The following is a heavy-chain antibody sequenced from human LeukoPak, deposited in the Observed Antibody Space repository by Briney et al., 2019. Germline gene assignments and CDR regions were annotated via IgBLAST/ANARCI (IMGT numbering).Heavy chain of an antibody. CDR1: GFTFSNYA. D-gene: IGHD2-21*01. J-gene: IGHJ4*02. CDR3: VKEVPTYGYFDY. V-gene: IGHV3-23*01. CDR2: LNGGRT. Sequence: GGSLRLSCVAPGFTFSNYAMSWVRQAPGRGLEWIAALNGGRTFFQDSVRGRCTISRDNSKSTLYLQLNSLTGDDTAVYYCVKEVPTYGYFDYWGRGTLVTVSS.